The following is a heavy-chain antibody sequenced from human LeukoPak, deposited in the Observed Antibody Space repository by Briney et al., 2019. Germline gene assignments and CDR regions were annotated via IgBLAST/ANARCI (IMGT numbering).Heavy chain of an antibody. J-gene: IGHJ4*02. V-gene: IGHV3-74*01. CDR3: VKDNEAGGSPFDR. Sequence: QPGGSLRLSCAASGFTSSGDWMHWVRQAPGKGLVWVSRSKNDGSSTSYADSVKGRFTISRDNAKNTLYLQMNSLRAEDTAVYYCVKDNEAGGSPFDRWGQGTLVTVSS. CDR2: SKNDGSST. CDR1: GFTSSGDW. D-gene: IGHD1-1*01.